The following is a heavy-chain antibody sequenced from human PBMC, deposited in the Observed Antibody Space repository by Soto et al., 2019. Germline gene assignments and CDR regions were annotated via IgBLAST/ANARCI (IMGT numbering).Heavy chain of an antibody. Sequence: SGTLALTCAVYGGSFSVYDVGGIRQPPGKGLEWIGEINHSGSTNYNPSLKSRVTISVDTSKNQFSLKLSSVTAADTAVYYCARGSLLPFDYWGQGTLVTVSS. V-gene: IGHV4-34*01. J-gene: IGHJ4*02. CDR3: ARGSLLPFDY. CDR1: GGSFSVYD. CDR2: INHSGST.